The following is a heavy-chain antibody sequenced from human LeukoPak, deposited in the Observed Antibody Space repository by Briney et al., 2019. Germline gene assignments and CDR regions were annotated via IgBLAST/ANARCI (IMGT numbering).Heavy chain of an antibody. CDR3: VRGAMVSKPGDF. Sequence: SETLSLTCSVSGVSLNSRTFFWNWVRQPPGKGLEWIVSVDSTGNVYQSPSLQSRAAISVDASNNSCSLTLQSVTAADTPVYFCVRGAMVSKPGDFWGPGTLVIVSS. J-gene: IGHJ4*02. D-gene: IGHD2-8*01. CDR1: GVSLNSRTFF. V-gene: IGHV4-39*02. CDR2: VDSTGNV.